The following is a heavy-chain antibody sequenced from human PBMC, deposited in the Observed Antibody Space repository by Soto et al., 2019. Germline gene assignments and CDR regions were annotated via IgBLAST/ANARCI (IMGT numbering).Heavy chain of an antibody. V-gene: IGHV4-34*01. D-gene: IGHD6-6*01. CDR1: GGSFSGYY. J-gene: IGHJ6*03. CDR2: INHSGST. Sequence: SETLSLTCAVYGGSFSGYYWSWIRQPPGKGLEWIGEINHSGSTNYNPSLKSRVTISVDTSKNQFSLKLSSVTAADTVVYYCARWGGSSSYYYYYYMDVWGKGTTVTVSS. CDR3: ARWGGSSSYYYYYYMDV.